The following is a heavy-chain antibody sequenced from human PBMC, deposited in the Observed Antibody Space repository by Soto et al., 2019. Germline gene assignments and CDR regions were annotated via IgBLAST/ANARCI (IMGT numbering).Heavy chain of an antibody. J-gene: IGHJ4*02. D-gene: IGHD3-10*01. CDR2: ISFDGRNT. V-gene: IGHV3-30*18. CDR1: GFTFNSYG. CDR3: AKQSGSVSYYNVGSGGHIDF. Sequence: GGSLRLSCAASGFTFNSYGMHWVRQAPGKGLEWVVVISFDGRNTYYADSVKGRFTISRDNSKNTLYLQMTSLRAEDTAVYYCAKQSGSVSYYNVGSGGHIDFPGQGTLVTVSS.